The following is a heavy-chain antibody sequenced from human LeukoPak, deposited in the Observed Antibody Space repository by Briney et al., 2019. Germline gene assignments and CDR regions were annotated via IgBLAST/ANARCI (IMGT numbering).Heavy chain of an antibody. CDR3: ARDSYDFWSGPKIML. D-gene: IGHD3-3*01. CDR1: GFTFSSYS. CDR2: ISSSSSYI. Sequence: GSLRLSCAASGFTFSSYSMNWVRQAPGKGLEWVSSISSSSSYIYYADSVKGRFTISRDNAKNSLYLQMNSLRAEDTAVYYCARDSYDFWSGPKIMLWGQGTLVTVSS. J-gene: IGHJ4*02. V-gene: IGHV3-21*01.